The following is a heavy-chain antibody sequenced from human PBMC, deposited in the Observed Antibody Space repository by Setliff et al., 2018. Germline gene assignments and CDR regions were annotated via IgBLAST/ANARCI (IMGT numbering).Heavy chain of an antibody. J-gene: IGHJ2*01. Sequence: SETLSLTCAVTGASINSLSWWSWVRQSPGKGLEWIGEIYHDGNTKFNPSVHYNPSLKSRVTISIDKSKNQFSLKLTSVSAADTAVYYCARLRKSTPHWYFDLWGRGTLVTVSS. V-gene: IGHV4-4*02. CDR1: GASINSLSW. CDR2: IYHDGNT. CDR3: ARLRKSTPHWYFDL.